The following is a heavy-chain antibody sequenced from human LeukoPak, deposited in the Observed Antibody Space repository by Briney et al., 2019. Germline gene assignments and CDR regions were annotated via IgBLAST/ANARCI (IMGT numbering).Heavy chain of an antibody. V-gene: IGHV3-7*03. CDR1: GFTFSSYW. CDR2: IKKDGSEK. D-gene: IGHD4-17*01. CDR3: AKVLPLTTSGSLDAFDI. Sequence: GGSLRLSCAASGFTFSSYWMSWVRQAPGKGLEWVANIKKDGSEKYYVDSVKGRFTISRDNSKNTLYLQMNSLRAEDTAVYYCAKVLPLTTSGSLDAFDIWGQGTMVTVSS. J-gene: IGHJ3*02.